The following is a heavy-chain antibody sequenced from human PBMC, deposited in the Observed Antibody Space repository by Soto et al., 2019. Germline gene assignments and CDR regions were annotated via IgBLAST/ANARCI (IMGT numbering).Heavy chain of an antibody. CDR2: IIPIFGTA. D-gene: IGHD7-27*01. CDR3: ATKVELGIYRFGAFDI. CDR1: GGTFSSYA. V-gene: IGHV1-69*13. J-gene: IGHJ3*02. Sequence: GASVKVSCKASGGTFSSYAISWVRKAPGQGLEWMGGIIPIFGTANYAQKFQGRVTITADESTSTAYMELSSLRSEDTAVYYCATKVELGIYRFGAFDIWGQGTMVTVSS.